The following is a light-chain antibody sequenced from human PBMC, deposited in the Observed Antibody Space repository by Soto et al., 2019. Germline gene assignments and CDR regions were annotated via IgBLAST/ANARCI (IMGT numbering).Light chain of an antibody. V-gene: IGKV1-27*01. J-gene: IGKJ4*01. Sequence: DIQLTQSLSSLSASVGDRVIITCRANQGISNYLAWYQQKPGTVPKLLIYAASTLQSGVPSRFSGSGSGTDLTLTISSLQPEDVATYYCQKYNSAPPTFGGGTKVEIK. CDR1: QGISNY. CDR2: AAS. CDR3: QKYNSAPPT.